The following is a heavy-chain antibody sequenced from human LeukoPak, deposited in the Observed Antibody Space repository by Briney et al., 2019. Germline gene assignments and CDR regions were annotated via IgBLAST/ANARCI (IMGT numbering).Heavy chain of an antibody. J-gene: IGHJ3*02. D-gene: IGHD4-17*01. CDR1: GFTVNTNY. CDR2: IYSSGST. V-gene: IGHV3-66*01. Sequence: GGSLRLSCAASGFTVNTNYMSWVRQAPGKGLEWVSVIYSSGSTYYADSVKGRFTISRDNSKNTLYLQMNSLRAEDTAVYYCARDKRGGSLRAGGAFDIWGQGTMVTVSS. CDR3: ARDKRGGSLRAGGAFDI.